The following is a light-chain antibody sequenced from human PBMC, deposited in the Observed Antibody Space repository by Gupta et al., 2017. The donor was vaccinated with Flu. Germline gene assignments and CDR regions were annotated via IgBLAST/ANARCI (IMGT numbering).Light chain of an antibody. V-gene: IGKV3-20*01. CDR3: QQYGNSPIT. CDR2: DAS. Sequence: ERATLSCRASQSVGSSYLAWYQQTPGQAPRLLIYDASSRATGIPDRFSGSGSGIDFTLTISRLEPEDFAVYYCQQYGNSPITFGQGTRLEIK. J-gene: IGKJ5*01. CDR1: QSVGSSY.